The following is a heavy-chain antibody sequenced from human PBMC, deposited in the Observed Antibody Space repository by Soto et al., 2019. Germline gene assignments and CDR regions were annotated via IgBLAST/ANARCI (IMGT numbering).Heavy chain of an antibody. V-gene: IGHV3-23*01. J-gene: IGHJ4*02. CDR3: AKNPGYYYDSTGYHFDY. CDR2: ISYGGGTT. Sequence: EVQLLESGGGLVQPGGSLRLSCAASEFTFSNYAMSWVRQAPGKGLEWVSAISYGGGTTYYADSVKGRFTISRDNSKNTLYLPMNGLRAEDTAVYYCAKNPGYYYDSTGYHFDYWGQGTLVTVSS. D-gene: IGHD3-22*01. CDR1: EFTFSNYA.